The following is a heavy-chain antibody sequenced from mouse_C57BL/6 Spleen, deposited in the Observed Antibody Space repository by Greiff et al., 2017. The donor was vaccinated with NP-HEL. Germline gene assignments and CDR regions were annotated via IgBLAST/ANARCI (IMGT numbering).Heavy chain of an antibody. CDR3: ARRDYDYDDGSYAMDY. V-gene: IGHV5-17*01. J-gene: IGHJ4*01. Sequence: EVKLVESGGGLVKPGGSLKLSCAASGFTFSDYGMHWVRQAPEKGLEWVAYISSGSSTIYYADTVKGRFTISRDNAKNTLFLQMTSLRSEDTAMYYCARRDYDYDDGSYAMDYWGQGTSVTVSS. CDR2: ISSGSSTI. D-gene: IGHD2-4*01. CDR1: GFTFSDYG.